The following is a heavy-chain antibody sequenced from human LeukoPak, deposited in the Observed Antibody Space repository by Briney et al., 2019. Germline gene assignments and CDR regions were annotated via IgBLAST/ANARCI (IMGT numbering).Heavy chain of an antibody. J-gene: IGHJ3*02. CDR3: ARDRDLGYCSGGSCWAFDI. Sequence: SSETLSLTCTVSGGSISSYYWSWIRQPPGRGLEWIGYIYYSGSTNYNPSLKSRVTISVDTSKNQFSLKLSSVTAADTAVYYCARDRDLGYCSGGSCWAFDIWGQGTMVTVSS. D-gene: IGHD2-15*01. V-gene: IGHV4-59*12. CDR2: IYYSGST. CDR1: GGSISSYY.